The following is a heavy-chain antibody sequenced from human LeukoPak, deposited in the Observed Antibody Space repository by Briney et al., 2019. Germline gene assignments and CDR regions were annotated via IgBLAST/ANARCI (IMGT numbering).Heavy chain of an antibody. CDR3: ARAPLKLEHPDY. CDR2: INPNSGGT. D-gene: IGHD1/OR15-1a*01. V-gene: IGHV1-2*06. Sequence: GASVKVSCKASGYTFTSYGISWVRQAPGQGLEWMGRINPNSGGTNYAQKFQGRVTMTRDTSISTAYMELSRLRSDDTAVYYCARAPLKLEHPDYWGQGTLVTVSS. J-gene: IGHJ4*02. CDR1: GYTFTSYG.